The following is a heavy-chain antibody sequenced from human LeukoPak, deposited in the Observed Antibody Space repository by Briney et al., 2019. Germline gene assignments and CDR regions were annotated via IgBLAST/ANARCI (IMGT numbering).Heavy chain of an antibody. CDR3: ASELDY. CDR2: INRNSGGT. V-gene: IGHV1-2*02. CDR1: GYTFTGYY. J-gene: IGHJ4*02. Sequence: ASVGLSRKASGYTFTGYYMHWVRQAPGQGLEWMEWINRNSGGTNYAQKFQGRVTMTRDTSISTAYMELSRLRSDDTAVYYCASELDYWGQGNPVTVSS.